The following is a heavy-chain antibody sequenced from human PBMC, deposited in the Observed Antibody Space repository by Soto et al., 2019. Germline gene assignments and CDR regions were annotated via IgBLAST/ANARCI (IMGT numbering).Heavy chain of an antibody. V-gene: IGHV4-34*01. J-gene: IGHJ4*02. CDR1: GVSFSGYY. CDR3: ARGKWLRSSFDY. D-gene: IGHD5-12*01. Sequence: SETLSLTCAVYGVSFSGYYWSWIRQPPGKGLEWIGEINHSGSTNYNPSLKSRVTISVDTSKNQFSLKLSSVTAADTAVYYCARGKWLRSSFDYWGQGTLVTVSS. CDR2: INHSGST.